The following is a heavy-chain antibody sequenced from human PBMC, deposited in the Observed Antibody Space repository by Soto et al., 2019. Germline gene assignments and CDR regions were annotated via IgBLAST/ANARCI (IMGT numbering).Heavy chain of an antibody. CDR3: ARDSTWGLGFFDY. CDR2: IHYSGST. Sequence: QVQLQESGPGLVKPSETLSLTCTVSGGSISSYYWNWIRHPPGKGLEWIGYIHYSGSTSYNPSLKSRVTISLDTSKNRFSLNLNSVTAADTAVYHCARDSTWGLGFFDYWGQGTLVTVSS. CDR1: GGSISSYY. D-gene: IGHD2-21*01. J-gene: IGHJ4*02. V-gene: IGHV4-59*01.